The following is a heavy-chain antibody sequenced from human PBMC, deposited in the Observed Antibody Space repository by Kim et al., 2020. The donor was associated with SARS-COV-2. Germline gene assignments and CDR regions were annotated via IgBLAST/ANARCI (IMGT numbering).Heavy chain of an antibody. CDR2: IRSKANSYAT. CDR1: GFTFSGSA. Sequence: GGSLRLSCAASGFTFSGSAMHWVRQASGKGLEWVGRIRSKANSYATAYAASVKGRFTISRDDSKNTAYLQMNSLKTEDTAVYYCTRHQSRYYDYVWGPYGMDVWGQGTTVTVSS. J-gene: IGHJ6*02. CDR3: TRHQSRYYDYVWGPYGMDV. V-gene: IGHV3-73*01. D-gene: IGHD3-16*01.